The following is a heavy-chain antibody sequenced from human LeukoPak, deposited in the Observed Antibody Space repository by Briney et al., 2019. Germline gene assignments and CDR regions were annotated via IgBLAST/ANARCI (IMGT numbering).Heavy chain of an antibody. CDR1: GGSISSSSYY. CDR3: ARNEWELNFDY. V-gene: IGHV4-39*01. CDR2: IYYSGST. D-gene: IGHD1-26*01. J-gene: IGHJ4*02. Sequence: SETLSLTCPVSGGSISSSSYYWGWLRQPPGKGLEWIGSIYYSGSTYYNPSLKSRVAISVDTSKNQFTLKLSSVTAADTAVYYCARNEWELNFDYWGQGTLVTVSS.